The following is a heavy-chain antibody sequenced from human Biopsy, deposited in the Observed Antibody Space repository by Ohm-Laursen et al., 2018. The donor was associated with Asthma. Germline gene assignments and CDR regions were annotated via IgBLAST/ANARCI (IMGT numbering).Heavy chain of an antibody. D-gene: IGHD2/OR15-2a*01. J-gene: IGHJ4*01. CDR1: GVALSGYT. Sequence: SVKVSCNASGVALSGYTFEWVRQARGLGFEGIAGIVFASGATNYAQNFQDRLTVTRDMSAGSVSMELRGLSSTDTAVYYCAAGRTSLQGESLIWGQGTLVSVSS. CDR2: IVFASGAT. CDR3: AAGRTSLQGESLI. V-gene: IGHV1-58*01.